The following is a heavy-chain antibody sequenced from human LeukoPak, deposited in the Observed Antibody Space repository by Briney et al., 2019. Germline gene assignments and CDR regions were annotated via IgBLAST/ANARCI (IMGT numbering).Heavy chain of an antibody. CDR3: AKDTLDILTGYQQYFDY. J-gene: IGHJ4*02. CDR1: GFTFSSYG. CDR2: ISYDGSNK. V-gene: IGHV3-30*18. Sequence: GGSLRLSCAASGFTFSSYGMHWVRQAPGKGLEWVAVISYDGSNKYYADSVKGRFTISRDNSKNTLYLQMNSLRAEDTAVYYCAKDTLDILTGYQQYFDYWGQGTLVTLSS. D-gene: IGHD3-9*01.